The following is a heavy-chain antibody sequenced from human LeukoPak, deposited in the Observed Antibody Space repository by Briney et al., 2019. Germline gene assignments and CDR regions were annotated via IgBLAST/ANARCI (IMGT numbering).Heavy chain of an antibody. V-gene: IGHV3-30*02. J-gene: IGHJ6*03. D-gene: IGHD3-9*01. CDR2: IRYDGSNK. CDR3: AKEYFDWLERGYYYYYMDV. CDR1: GFTFSSYG. Sequence: GGSLRLSCAASGFTFSSYGMHWVRQAPGKGLEWVAFIRYDGSNKYYADSVKGRFTISRDNSKNTLYLQMNSLRAEDTAVYYCAKEYFDWLERGYYYYYMDVWGKGTTVTISS.